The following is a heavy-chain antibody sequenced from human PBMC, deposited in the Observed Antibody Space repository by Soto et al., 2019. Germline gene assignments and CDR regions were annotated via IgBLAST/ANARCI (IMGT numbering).Heavy chain of an antibody. J-gene: IGHJ4*02. CDR3: ASITMVRGVISLLED. Sequence: QVQLVQSGAEVKKPGASVKVSCKASGYTFTSYGISWVRQAPGQGLEWMGWISAYNGNTNYAQKPQGRVTMTTDTSTSTAYMELRSLRSDDTAVYYCASITMVRGVISLLEDWGQGTLVTVSS. D-gene: IGHD3-10*01. CDR1: GYTFTSYG. V-gene: IGHV1-18*01. CDR2: ISAYNGNT.